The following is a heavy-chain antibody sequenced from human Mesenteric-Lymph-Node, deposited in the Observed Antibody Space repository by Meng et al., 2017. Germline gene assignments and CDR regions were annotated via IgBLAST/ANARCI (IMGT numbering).Heavy chain of an antibody. D-gene: IGHD3-9*01. CDR1: GYTFTSYY. CDR3: ARDRNILGFDY. V-gene: IGHV1-46*01. Sequence: QVQLVQSGAEVKKPGASVKASCKASGYTFTSYYMHWVRQAPGQGLEWMGIINPSGGSTSYAQKFQGRVTMTRDTSTSTVYMELSSLRSEDTAVYYCARDRNILGFDYWGQGTLVTVSS. CDR2: INPSGGST. J-gene: IGHJ4*02.